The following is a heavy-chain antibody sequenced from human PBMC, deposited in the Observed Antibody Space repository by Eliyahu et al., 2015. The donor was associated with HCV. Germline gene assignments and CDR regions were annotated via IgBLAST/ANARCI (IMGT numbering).Heavy chain of an antibody. CDR3: ARAGHDILTGAVEPFVDY. D-gene: IGHD3-9*01. CDR1: GFTFSSYS. J-gene: IGHJ4*02. Sequence: EVQLVESGGGLVKPGGSLRLSCAASGFTFSSYSRNWVRQAPGKGLEWVSSISSSSSYIYYADSVKGRFTISRDNAKNSLYLQMNSLRAEDTAVYYCARAGHDILTGAVEPFVDYWGQGTLVTVSS. V-gene: IGHV3-21*01. CDR2: ISSSSSYI.